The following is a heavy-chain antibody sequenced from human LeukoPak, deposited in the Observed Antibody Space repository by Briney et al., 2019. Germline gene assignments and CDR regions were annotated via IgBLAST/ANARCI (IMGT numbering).Heavy chain of an antibody. CDR1: GFTFSSYS. J-gene: IGHJ4*02. D-gene: IGHD6-13*01. CDR2: ISSSSSTI. CDR3: ARLGSSSYGDY. Sequence: GGSLRLSCAASGFTFSSYSMNWVRQAPGKGLEWVSYISSSSSTIYYADSVKGRFTISRDNAKNSLYLQMNSLRAEDTAVYYCARLGSSSYGDYWGQGTLVTVSS. V-gene: IGHV3-48*04.